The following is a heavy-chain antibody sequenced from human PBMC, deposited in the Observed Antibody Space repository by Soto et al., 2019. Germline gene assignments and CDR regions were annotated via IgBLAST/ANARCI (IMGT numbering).Heavy chain of an antibody. Sequence: VQLVESGGALVKPGGSLRLSCAASGFTFSNAWMSWVRQAPGKGLEWVAVISYDGSNKYYADSVKGRFTISRDNSKNTLYLQMNSLRAEDTAVYYCAKDYGYSSSLFDYWGQGTLVTVSS. CDR3: AKDYGYSSSLFDY. CDR1: GFTFSNAW. D-gene: IGHD6-6*01. J-gene: IGHJ4*02. CDR2: ISYDGSNK. V-gene: IGHV3-30*18.